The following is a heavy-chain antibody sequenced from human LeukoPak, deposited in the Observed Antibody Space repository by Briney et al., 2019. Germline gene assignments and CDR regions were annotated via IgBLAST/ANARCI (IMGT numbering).Heavy chain of an antibody. V-gene: IGHV4-59*01. CDR2: IYYSGRT. CDR3: ARGDGYNEGYFDF. Sequence: PSETLSLTCTVSGGSISSYYWSWIRQPPGKGLEWIGYIYYSGRTNYNSSLKSRVTISVDTSKNQFSLKLSSVTAADTAVYYCARGDGYNEGYFDFWGQGTLVTVSS. CDR1: GGSISSYY. D-gene: IGHD5-24*01. J-gene: IGHJ4*02.